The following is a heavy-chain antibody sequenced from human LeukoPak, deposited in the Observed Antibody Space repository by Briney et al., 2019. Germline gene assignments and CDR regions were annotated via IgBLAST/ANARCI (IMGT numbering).Heavy chain of an antibody. D-gene: IGHD3-22*01. CDR1: GFTFSSYS. CDR3: ARDPGYYYDSSGYYPLDY. V-gene: IGHV3-21*01. CDR2: ISSSSSYI. J-gene: IGHJ4*02. Sequence: PGGSLRLSCAASGFTFSSYSTNWVRQAPGKGLEWVSSISSSSSYIYYADSVKGRFTISRDNAKNSLHLQMNSLRAEDTAVYYCARDPGYYYDSSGYYPLDYWGQGTLVTVSS.